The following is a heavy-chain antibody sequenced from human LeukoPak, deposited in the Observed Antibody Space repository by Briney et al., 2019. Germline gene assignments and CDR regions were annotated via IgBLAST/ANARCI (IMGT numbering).Heavy chain of an antibody. CDR1: GGSFSGYY. Sequence: PSETLSLTCAVYGGSFSGYYWSWIRQPPGKGLEWIGEINRSGSTNYNPSLKSRVTISVDTSKNQLSLKLSSVTAADMAVYYCARPYYYDSRIDPWGQGILVTVSS. J-gene: IGHJ5*02. CDR2: INRSGST. D-gene: IGHD3-22*01. CDR3: ARPYYYDSRIDP. V-gene: IGHV4-34*01.